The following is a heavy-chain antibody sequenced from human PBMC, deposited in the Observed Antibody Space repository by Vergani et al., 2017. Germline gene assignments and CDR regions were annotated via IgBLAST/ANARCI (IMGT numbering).Heavy chain of an antibody. V-gene: IGHV4-34*01. Sequence: QVQLQQWGAGPLKPSETLSLTCAVYGGSFCGYYWSWLRQPPGKGLEWIGEINHSGSTNYNPSLKSRVTISVDTSKNQFSLKLSSVTAAATAVYYCARLIVVVPAARHIPILAFDIWGQGTMVTVSS. D-gene: IGHD2-2*01. J-gene: IGHJ3*02. CDR1: GGSFCGYY. CDR2: INHSGST. CDR3: ARLIVVVPAARHIPILAFDI.